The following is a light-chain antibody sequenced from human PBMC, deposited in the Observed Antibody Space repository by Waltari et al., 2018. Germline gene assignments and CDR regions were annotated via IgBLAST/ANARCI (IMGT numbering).Light chain of an antibody. CDR1: QSVSNSY. V-gene: IGKV3-20*01. J-gene: IGKJ1*01. CDR3: QQYGSSPPWT. Sequence: EIVLTQSPGTLSLSPGERATLSCRASQSVSNSYLAWYQQKPGQAPRLVIHGASSRATGIPDRFSGSGSGADFTLTISRLEPEDFAVYYCQQYGSSPPWTFGPGTKVEMK. CDR2: GAS.